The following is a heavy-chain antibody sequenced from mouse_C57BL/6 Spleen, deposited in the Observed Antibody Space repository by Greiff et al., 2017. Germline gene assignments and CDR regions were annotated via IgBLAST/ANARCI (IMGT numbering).Heavy chain of an antibody. D-gene: IGHD3-1*01. CDR3: ARGAARAMDY. CDR1: GFTFSDYG. CDR2: ISSGSSTI. Sequence: EVKLVESGGGLVKPGGSLKLSCAASGFTFSDYGMPWVRQAPETGLEWVAYISSGSSTIYYADTVKGRFTIYRDNAKNTLFLQMTSLRAEDTAMYYCARGAARAMDYWGQGTSVTVSS. V-gene: IGHV5-17*01. J-gene: IGHJ4*01.